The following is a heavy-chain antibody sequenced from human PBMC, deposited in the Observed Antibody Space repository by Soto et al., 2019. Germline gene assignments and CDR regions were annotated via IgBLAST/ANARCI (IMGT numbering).Heavy chain of an antibody. CDR2: INTHNGNT. CDR3: TREGSAPYYYYGMDA. V-gene: IGHV1-18*01. Sequence: ASVKVSCKASGYTFTTYGISWVRQAPGQGLEWLGWINTHNGNTNYAQNLQGRVIMIADTSTSTAYMELRSLRSDDTAIYYCTREGSAPYYYYGMDAWGQGTTVTVSS. CDR1: GYTFTTYG. J-gene: IGHJ6*02. D-gene: IGHD3-10*01.